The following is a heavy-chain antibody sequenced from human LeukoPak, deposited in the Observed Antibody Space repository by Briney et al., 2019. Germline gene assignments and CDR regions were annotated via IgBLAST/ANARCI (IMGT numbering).Heavy chain of an antibody. CDR3: ARDGLGFGELADAFDI. D-gene: IGHD3-10*01. CDR2: IWYDGSNK. J-gene: IGHJ3*02. V-gene: IGHV3-33*01. CDR1: GFTFSSYG. Sequence: GGSLRLSCAASGFTFSSYGMHWVRQAPGKGLEWVAVIWYDGSNKYYADSVKGRFTISRDNSKNTLYLQMKSLSAEDTAVYYCARDGLGFGELADAFDIWGQGTMVTVSS.